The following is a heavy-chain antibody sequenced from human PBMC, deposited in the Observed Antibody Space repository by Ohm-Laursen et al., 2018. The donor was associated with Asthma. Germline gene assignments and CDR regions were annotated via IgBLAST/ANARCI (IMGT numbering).Heavy chain of an antibody. V-gene: IGHV4-30-4*01. CDR3: ARDSRSSSSPYYYGMDV. J-gene: IGHJ6*02. CDR2: IYYGGST. D-gene: IGHD6-6*01. CDR1: GGSISSGDYY. Sequence: SQTLSLTCTVSGGSISSGDYYWSWIRQPPGKGLEWIGYIYYGGSTYYNPSLKSRVTISVDTSKNQFSLKLSSVTAADTAVYYCARDSRSSSSPYYYGMDVWGQGTTVTVSS.